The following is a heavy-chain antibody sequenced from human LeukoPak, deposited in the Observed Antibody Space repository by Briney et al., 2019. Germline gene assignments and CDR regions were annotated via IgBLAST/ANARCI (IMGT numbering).Heavy chain of an antibody. V-gene: IGHV3-23*01. CDR1: GFTFSSYA. CDR2: ISGSGGST. J-gene: IGHJ4*02. CDR3: AKFGTHNYYGSGSLMVYFDY. D-gene: IGHD3-10*01. Sequence: GGSLRLSCAASGFTFSSYAMSWVRQAPGKGVEWVSAISGSGGSTYYADSVKGRFTISRDNSKNTLYLQMNSLRAEDTAVYYCAKFGTHNYYGSGSLMVYFDYWGQGTLVTVSS.